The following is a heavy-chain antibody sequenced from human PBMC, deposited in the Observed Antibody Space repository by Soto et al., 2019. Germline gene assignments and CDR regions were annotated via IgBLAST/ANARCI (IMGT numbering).Heavy chain of an antibody. V-gene: IGHV1-69*01. Sequence: QVQLVQSGAEVKKPGSSVKVSCKAPGGIFSTYAISWLRQAPGQGLEWMGGIIPLFGTPNYAQRFQGRVTITADESTSTGYMDLSRLRSKDTAVYYCARDRDDYGSGNYYNRIDFWGQGTLVTVSS. CDR2: IIPLFGTP. CDR3: ARDRDDYGSGNYYNRIDF. CDR1: GGIFSTYA. J-gene: IGHJ4*02. D-gene: IGHD3-10*01.